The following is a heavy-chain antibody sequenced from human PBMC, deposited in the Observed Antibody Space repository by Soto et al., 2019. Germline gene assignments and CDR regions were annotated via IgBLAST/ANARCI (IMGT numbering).Heavy chain of an antibody. CDR2: IYTSGST. D-gene: IGHD6-6*01. Sequence: SETLSITCTFSGGSISNYDWNWIRQNAGKGLEWIGRIYTSGSTNYSPSLKSRVTMSVDTSKTQFSLKVNSVTAADTAVYYCERGSYSISSWFDTWGQGTLVTVSS. CDR1: GGSISNYD. J-gene: IGHJ5*02. CDR3: ERGSYSISSWFDT. V-gene: IGHV4-4*07.